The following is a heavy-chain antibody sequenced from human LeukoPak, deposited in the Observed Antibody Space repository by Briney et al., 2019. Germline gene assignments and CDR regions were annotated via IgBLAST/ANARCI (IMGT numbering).Heavy chain of an antibody. V-gene: IGHV1-2*02. CDR2: INPNSGGT. CDR3: ARVGGYSYGYTLDY. J-gene: IGHJ4*02. CDR1: GYTFTGYY. D-gene: IGHD5-18*01. Sequence: ASVKVSCKASGYTFTGYYMRWVRQAPGQGLEWMGWINPNSGGTNYAQKFQGRVTMTRDTSISTAYMELSRLRSDDTAVYYCARVGGYSYGYTLDYWGQGTLVTVSS.